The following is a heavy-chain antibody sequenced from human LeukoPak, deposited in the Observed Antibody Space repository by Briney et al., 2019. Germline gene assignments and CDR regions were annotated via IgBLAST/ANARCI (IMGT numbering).Heavy chain of an antibody. V-gene: IGHV4-59*01. D-gene: IGHD1-7*01. CDR2: IYYSGST. CDR1: GGSISSYY. J-gene: IGHJ6*03. Sequence: SETLSLTCTVSGGSISSYYWSWIRQPPGKGLEWIGYIYYSGSTNYNPSLKSRVTISVDTSKNQFSLKLSSVTAADTAVYYCARDLRFWAGTTSDYYYYYMDVWGKGTTVTVSS. CDR3: ARDLRFWAGTTSDYYYYYMDV.